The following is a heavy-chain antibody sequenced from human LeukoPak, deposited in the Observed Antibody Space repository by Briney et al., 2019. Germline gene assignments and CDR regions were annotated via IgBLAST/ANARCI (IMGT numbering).Heavy chain of an antibody. Sequence: SETLSLTCAVYGGSFSGYYWSWIRQPPGKGLEWIGEINHSGSTNYNPSLKSRVTISVDTSKNQFSLKLSSVTAADTAVYYCARGRGYGYFVYYYYYMDVWAKGPRSPSP. J-gene: IGHJ6*03. D-gene: IGHD5-18*01. CDR3: ARGRGYGYFVYYYYYMDV. CDR2: INHSGST. CDR1: GGSFSGYY. V-gene: IGHV4-34*01.